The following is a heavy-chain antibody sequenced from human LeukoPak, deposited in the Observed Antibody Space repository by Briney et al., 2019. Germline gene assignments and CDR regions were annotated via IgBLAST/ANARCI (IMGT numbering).Heavy chain of an antibody. J-gene: IGHJ4*02. CDR2: IYSGGST. Sequence: GGSLRLSCAASGFTVSSNYMSWVRQAPGKGLEWVSVIYSGGSTYYADSVKGRFTTSRDNSKNTLYLQMNSLRAEDTAAYYCASLGYCSGGSCYFDYWGQGTLVTVSS. CDR3: ASLGYCSGGSCYFDY. V-gene: IGHV3-53*01. D-gene: IGHD2-15*01. CDR1: GFTVSSNY.